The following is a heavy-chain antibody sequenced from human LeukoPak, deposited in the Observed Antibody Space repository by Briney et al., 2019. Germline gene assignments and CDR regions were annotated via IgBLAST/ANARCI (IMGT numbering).Heavy chain of an antibody. D-gene: IGHD4-17*01. CDR1: GYTLTELS. J-gene: IGHJ4*02. Sequence: ASVKVSCKVSGYTLTELSMHWVRQAPGKGLEWMGGFDPEDGETIYAQKFQGRVTMTRDTSISTAYMELSRLRSDDTAVYYCARSSYGDYDDWGQGTLVTVSS. CDR3: ARSSYGDYDD. V-gene: IGHV1-24*01. CDR2: FDPEDGET.